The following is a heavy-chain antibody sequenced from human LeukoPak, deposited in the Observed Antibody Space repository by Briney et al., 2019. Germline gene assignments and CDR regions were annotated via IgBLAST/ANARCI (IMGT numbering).Heavy chain of an antibody. CDR3: ARILSSDCSTTSCYPDY. D-gene: IGHD2-2*01. CDR1: GVSVSSGSYY. V-gene: IGHV4-61*01. CDR2: IYYSGST. Sequence: PSETLSLTRTVSGVSVSSGSYYWSWIRQPPGKGLEWIGYIYYSGSTNYNPSLKSRVTISVDTSKNQFSLKLSSVTAADTAVYYCARILSSDCSTTSCYPDYWGQGTLVTVSS. J-gene: IGHJ4*02.